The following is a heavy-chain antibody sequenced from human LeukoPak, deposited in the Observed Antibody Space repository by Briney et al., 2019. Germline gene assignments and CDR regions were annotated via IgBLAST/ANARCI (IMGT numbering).Heavy chain of an antibody. V-gene: IGHV3-23*01. CDR1: GFIFSSYA. CDR3: AKSQGVVTLYYYYYMDV. Sequence: GGSLRLSCAASGFIFSSYAMSWVRQAPGKGLEWVSTISGSGGSTYYADSVKGRFTISRDNSKNTVYLQMNSLRAEDTAVYYCAKSQGVVTLYYYYYMDVWGKGTTVTVSS. D-gene: IGHD2-21*02. J-gene: IGHJ6*03. CDR2: ISGSGGST.